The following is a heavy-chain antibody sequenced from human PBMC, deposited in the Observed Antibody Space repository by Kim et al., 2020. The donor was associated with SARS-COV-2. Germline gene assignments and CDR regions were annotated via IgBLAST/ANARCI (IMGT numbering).Heavy chain of an antibody. V-gene: IGHV4-59*08. CDR1: GGSISSYY. Sequence: SETLSLTCTVSGGSISSYYWSWIRQPPGKGLEWIGYIYYSGSTNYNPSLKSRVTISVDTSKNQFSLKLSSVTAADTAVYYCARRASVVPDDTNNWFDPWGQGTLVTVSS. D-gene: IGHD2-2*01. CDR2: IYYSGST. J-gene: IGHJ5*02. CDR3: ARRASVVPDDTNNWFDP.